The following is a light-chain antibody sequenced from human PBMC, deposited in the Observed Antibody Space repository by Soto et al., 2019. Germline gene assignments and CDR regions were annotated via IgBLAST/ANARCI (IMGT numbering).Light chain of an antibody. CDR3: QQTYSTPLT. J-gene: IGKJ4*01. CDR2: AAD. Sequence: DIQMTQSPSSLSVSVGDRVTITCRASQSIISYLNWYQQKPGKAPKLLIYAADSLQSGVPSRFSGSGSGTDFTLTISSLQPEDFATYYCQQTYSTPLTFGGGTKVDIK. CDR1: QSIISY. V-gene: IGKV1-39*01.